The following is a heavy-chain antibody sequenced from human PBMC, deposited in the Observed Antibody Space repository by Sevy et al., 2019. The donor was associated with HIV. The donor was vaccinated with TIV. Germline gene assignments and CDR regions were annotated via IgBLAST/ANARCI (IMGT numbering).Heavy chain of an antibody. CDR1: GGSISSYY. V-gene: IGHV4-4*07. D-gene: IGHD2-15*01. J-gene: IGHJ3*02. CDR2: IYTSGST. Sequence: SETLSLTCTVSGGSISSYYWSWIRQPAGKGLEWIGRIYTSGSTNYNPSLKSRVTMSVDTSKNQFSLKLSSVTAADTAVYYCARDMPHFRGGSIQAFDIWGQGTMVTVSS. CDR3: ARDMPHFRGGSIQAFDI.